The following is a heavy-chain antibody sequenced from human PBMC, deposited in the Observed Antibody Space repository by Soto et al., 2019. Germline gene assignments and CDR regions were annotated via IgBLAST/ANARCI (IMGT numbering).Heavy chain of an antibody. V-gene: IGHV6-1*01. CDR2: TYYRSKWYN. J-gene: IGHJ6*02. D-gene: IGHD6-19*01. Sequence: PSQTLSLTCAISGDSVSSNSAAWNRIRQSPSRGLEWLGRTYYRSKWYNDYAVSVKSRITINPDTSKNQFSLQLNSVTPEDTAVYFCARGHWLVGDYYYGMDVWGQGTTVTVSS. CDR3: ARGHWLVGDYYYGMDV. CDR1: GDSVSSNSAA.